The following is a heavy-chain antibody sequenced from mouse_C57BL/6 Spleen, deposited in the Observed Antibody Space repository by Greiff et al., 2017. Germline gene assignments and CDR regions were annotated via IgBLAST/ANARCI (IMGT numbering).Heavy chain of an antibody. V-gene: IGHV1-15*01. Sequence: SGAELVRPGASVTLSCKASGYTFTDYEMHWVKQTPVHGLEWIGAIDPETGGTAYNQKFKGKAILTADKSSSTAYMELRSLTSEDSAVYYCTRGDYDVGMDYWGQGTSVTVSS. CDR1: GYTFTDYE. CDR3: TRGDYDVGMDY. J-gene: IGHJ4*01. D-gene: IGHD2-4*01. CDR2: IDPETGGT.